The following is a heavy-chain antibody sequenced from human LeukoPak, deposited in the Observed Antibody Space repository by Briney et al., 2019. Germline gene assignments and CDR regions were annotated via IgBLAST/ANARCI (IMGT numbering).Heavy chain of an antibody. CDR3: ATGLTYYYDSSGYYFPDY. CDR2: MNPNSGNT. CDR1: GGTFSSYA. Sequence: ASVKVSCKASGGTFSSYAISWVRQAPGQGLEWMGWMNPNSGNTGYAQKFQGRVTMTRNTSISTAYMELSSLRSEDTAVYYCATGLTYYYDSSGYYFPDYWGQGTLVTVSS. D-gene: IGHD3-22*01. V-gene: IGHV1-8*02. J-gene: IGHJ4*02.